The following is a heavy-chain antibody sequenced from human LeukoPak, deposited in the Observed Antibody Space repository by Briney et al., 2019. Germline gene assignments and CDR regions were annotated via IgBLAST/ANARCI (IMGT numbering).Heavy chain of an antibody. CDR3: ARHPIRYCSSTSCPTVFDY. Sequence: SETLSLTCAVYGGSFSGCYWSWIRQPPGKGLEWIGEINHSGSPNYNPSLKSRVTISVDTSKNQFSLKLSSVTAADTAVYYCARHPIRYCSSTSCPTVFDYWGQGTLVTVSS. D-gene: IGHD2-2*01. V-gene: IGHV4-34*01. CDR2: INHSGSP. CDR1: GGSFSGCY. J-gene: IGHJ4*02.